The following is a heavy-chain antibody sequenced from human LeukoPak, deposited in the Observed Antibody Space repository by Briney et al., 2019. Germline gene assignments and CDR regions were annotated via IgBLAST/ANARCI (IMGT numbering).Heavy chain of an antibody. CDR3: ARVHYDSSGYYYVYWFDP. V-gene: IGHV4-31*03. CDR2: IYYSGST. CDR1: GGSISSGGYY. Sequence: PSQTLSLTCTVSGGSISSGGYYWSWIRQHPGKGLEWIGYIYYSGSTYYNPSLKSRATISVDTSKNQFSLKLSSVTAADTAVYYCARVHYDSSGYYYVYWFDPWGQGTLVTVSS. J-gene: IGHJ5*02. D-gene: IGHD3-22*01.